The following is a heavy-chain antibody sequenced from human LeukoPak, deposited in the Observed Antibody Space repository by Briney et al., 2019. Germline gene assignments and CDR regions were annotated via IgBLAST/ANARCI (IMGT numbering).Heavy chain of an antibody. V-gene: IGHV3-48*04. Sequence: GGSLRLSCAASGFTFSSYSMNWVRQAPGKGLEWVSYISSSSSTIYYADSVKGRFTISRDNAKNSLYLQMNSLRAEDTAVYYCARAPYYYGSGSYVPWDHYYYGMDVWGQGTTVTVSS. CDR2: ISSSSSTI. CDR1: GFTFSSYS. D-gene: IGHD3-10*01. CDR3: ARAPYYYGSGSYVPWDHYYYGMDV. J-gene: IGHJ6*02.